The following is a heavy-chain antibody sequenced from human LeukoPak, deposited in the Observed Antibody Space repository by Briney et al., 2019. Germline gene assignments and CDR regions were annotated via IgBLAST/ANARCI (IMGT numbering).Heavy chain of an antibody. CDR3: VRDASGYS. CDR1: GLTFSNYG. CDR2: ISSSSSTV. Sequence: GGSLRLSCVASGLTFSNYGMTRVRQAPGKGLECVSYISSSSSTVYYADSVRGRFTISRDNARNSLYLQMDSLRAEDTAVYFCVRDASGYSWGQGTLVTVSS. V-gene: IGHV3-48*01. J-gene: IGHJ4*02. D-gene: IGHD2-15*01.